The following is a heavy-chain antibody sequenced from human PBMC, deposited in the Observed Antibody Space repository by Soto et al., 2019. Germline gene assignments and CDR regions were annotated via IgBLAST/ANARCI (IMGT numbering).Heavy chain of an antibody. J-gene: IGHJ4*02. V-gene: IGHV4-39*01. CDR1: GGSIDRSNYY. Sequence: SVTLPLTCNVSGGSIDRSNYYWDWLRQPPGKGLEWIGTTYYNGNAYYNPSLKSRVSMSVDTSKNQFSLKLVSVTAADTAVYYCARHFVAVVIKGWGYWGQGTLVTVSS. CDR3: ARHFVAVVIKGWGY. D-gene: IGHD3-10*01. CDR2: TYYNGNA.